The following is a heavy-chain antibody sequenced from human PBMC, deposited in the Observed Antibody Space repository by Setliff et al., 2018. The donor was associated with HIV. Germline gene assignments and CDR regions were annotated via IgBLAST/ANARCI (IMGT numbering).Heavy chain of an antibody. D-gene: IGHD3-9*01. J-gene: IGHJ3*02. Sequence: SVKVSCKASGGTFSSYAISWVRQAPGQGLEWMGGIIPIFGTANYAQKFQGRVTITTDESTSTAYMELSSLRSEDTAVYYCARGGGVLRYFDFPLFICGKRGCLDIWGQGTMVTVSS. V-gene: IGHV1-69*05. CDR1: GGTFSSYA. CDR3: ARGGGVLRYFDFPLFICGKRGCLDI. CDR2: IIPIFGTA.